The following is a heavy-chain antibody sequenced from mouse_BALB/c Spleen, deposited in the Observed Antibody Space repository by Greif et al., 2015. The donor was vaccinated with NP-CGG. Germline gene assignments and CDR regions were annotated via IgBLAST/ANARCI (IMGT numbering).Heavy chain of an antibody. CDR3: ARNSPIYYYGSSYGYYAMDY. V-gene: IGHV1S29*02. Sequence: VQLQQSGPEPVKPGASVKISCKASGYTFTDYDMHWVKQSHGKSLEWIGYIYPYNGGTGYNQKSKSKATLTVDNSSSTAYMELRSLTSEDSAVYYCARNSPIYYYGSSYGYYAMDYWGQGTSVTVSS. CDR1: GYTFTDYD. J-gene: IGHJ4*01. D-gene: IGHD1-1*01. CDR2: IYPYNGGT.